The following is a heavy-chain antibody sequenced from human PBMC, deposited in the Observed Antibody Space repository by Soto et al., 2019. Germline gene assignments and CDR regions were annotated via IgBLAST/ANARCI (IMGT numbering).Heavy chain of an antibody. CDR3: SKEWAALNGTYVFDV. V-gene: IGHV3-30*18. CDR1: GFTFSTYG. Sequence: QVQLVESGGGVVQPGRSLRLSCAASGFTFSTYGMHWVRQAPGKGLEWVAVISQDGTNRKYADSVKGGFIIFRDNYNNKLVLQMYSIRTEDTAVFYCSKEWAALNGTYVFDVWGQRTMITVSS. D-gene: IGHD2-8*01. CDR2: ISQDGTNR. J-gene: IGHJ3*01.